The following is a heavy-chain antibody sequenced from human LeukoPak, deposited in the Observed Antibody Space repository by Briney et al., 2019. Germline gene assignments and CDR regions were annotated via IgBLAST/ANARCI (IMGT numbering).Heavy chain of an antibody. CDR3: AKDLRYCSGTSCYEASGMDV. CDR1: GFTFSSYG. D-gene: IGHD2-2*01. J-gene: IGHJ6*02. Sequence: PGGSLRLSCAASGFTFSSYGMHWVRQAPGKGQEWVAAISYDGSDKYYADSVKGRFTISKDNSKNTLSLQMNSLRAEDTAVFFCAKDLRYCSGTSCYEASGMDVWGQGTTVTVSS. V-gene: IGHV3-30*18. CDR2: ISYDGSDK.